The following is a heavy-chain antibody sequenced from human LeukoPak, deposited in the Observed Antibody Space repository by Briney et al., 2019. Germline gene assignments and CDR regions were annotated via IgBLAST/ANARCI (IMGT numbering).Heavy chain of an antibody. D-gene: IGHD4-17*01. J-gene: IGHJ4*02. Sequence: EWIGRIYTSGSTNYNPSPKSRVTMSVDTSKNQFSLKLSSVTAADTAVYYCARDTGDYKFDYWGQGTLVTVSS. V-gene: IGHV4-4*07. CDR3: ARDTGDYKFDY. CDR2: IYTSGST.